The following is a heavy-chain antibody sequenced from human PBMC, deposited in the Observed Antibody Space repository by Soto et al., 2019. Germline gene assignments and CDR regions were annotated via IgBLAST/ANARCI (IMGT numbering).Heavy chain of an antibody. V-gene: IGHV3-66*01. CDR3: TRDRITMVRGVTKMFYFDY. CDR2: MYTGGGST. J-gene: IGHJ4*02. Sequence: GGSLRLSCAASGFTVISNYMSWVRQAPGKGLEWVSVMYTGGGSTYYADSVKGRFTISGDTSKNTLYLQMNSLRAEDTAVYYCTRDRITMVRGVTKMFYFDYWGQGTLVTVSS. CDR1: GFTVISNY. D-gene: IGHD3-10*01.